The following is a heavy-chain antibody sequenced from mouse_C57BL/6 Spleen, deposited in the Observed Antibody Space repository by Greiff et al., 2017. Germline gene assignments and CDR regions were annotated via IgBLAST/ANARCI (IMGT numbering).Heavy chain of an antibody. CDR2: ISSGGSYT. CDR3: ARRGYDPGHFDY. V-gene: IGHV5-6*01. D-gene: IGHD2-3*01. CDR1: GFNFSSYG. J-gene: IGHJ2*01. Sequence: EVQVVESGGDLVKPGGSLKLSCAAFGFNFSSYGMSWVRQTPDKRLEWVATISSGGSYTYYPDSVKGRFTISRDNAKHTLYLQMSSLKSEDTAMYYCARRGYDPGHFDYWGQGTTLTVSS.